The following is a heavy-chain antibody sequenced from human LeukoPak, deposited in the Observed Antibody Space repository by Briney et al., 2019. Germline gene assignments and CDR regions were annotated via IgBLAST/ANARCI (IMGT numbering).Heavy chain of an antibody. CDR1: GGSFSGYY. Sequence: PSETLSLTCAVYGGSFSGYYWSWIRQPPGKGLEWIGEINHSGSTNYNPSLKSRVTISVDTSKNQFSLKLSSVTAADKAVYYCARRQYYYDSSGYYNLHLDDWGQGTLVTVSS. CDR3: ARRQYYYDSSGYYNLHLDD. D-gene: IGHD3-22*01. V-gene: IGHV4-34*01. CDR2: INHSGST. J-gene: IGHJ4*02.